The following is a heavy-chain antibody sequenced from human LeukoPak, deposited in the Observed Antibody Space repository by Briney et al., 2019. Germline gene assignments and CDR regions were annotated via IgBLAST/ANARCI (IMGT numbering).Heavy chain of an antibody. Sequence: AGGSLRLSCAASGFTFSSYDMHWVRQAPGKGLEWVALIWYDGSDKNYADSVKGRFTISRDNSKNTLFLQMNSLRAEDTAVYYCAREASYAFDIWGQGTMVTVSS. CDR1: GFTFSSYD. CDR3: AREASYAFDI. V-gene: IGHV3-33*01. CDR2: IWYDGSDK. J-gene: IGHJ3*02.